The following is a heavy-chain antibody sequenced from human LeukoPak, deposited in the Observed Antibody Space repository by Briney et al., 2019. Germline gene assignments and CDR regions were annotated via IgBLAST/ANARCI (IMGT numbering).Heavy chain of an antibody. CDR3: ARYYDSSGYWSTPHFDY. J-gene: IGHJ4*02. CDR1: GDSVSGISFY. V-gene: IGHV4-61*01. D-gene: IGHD3-22*01. CDR2: IQYSGST. Sequence: SETLSHTCTVSGDSVSGISFYWSWIRQPPGKGLQYIGYIQYSGSTNYNPSLKSRVTISVDTSKNQFSLKLSSVTAADTAVYYCARYYDSSGYWSTPHFDYWGQGTLVTVSS.